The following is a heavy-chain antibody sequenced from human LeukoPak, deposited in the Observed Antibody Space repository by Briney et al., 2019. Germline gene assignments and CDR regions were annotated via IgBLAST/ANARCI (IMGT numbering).Heavy chain of an antibody. CDR1: GYSISSGYY. V-gene: IGHV4-38-2*02. CDR2: IYHSGST. D-gene: IGHD4/OR15-4a*01. Sequence: PSETLSLTCTVSGYSISSGYYWGWIRQPPGKGLEWIGSIYHSGSTYYNPSLKSRVTISVDTSKNQFSLKLSSVTAADTAVYYCATGVFYGALDYWGQGTLVTVSS. CDR3: ATGVFYGALDY. J-gene: IGHJ4*02.